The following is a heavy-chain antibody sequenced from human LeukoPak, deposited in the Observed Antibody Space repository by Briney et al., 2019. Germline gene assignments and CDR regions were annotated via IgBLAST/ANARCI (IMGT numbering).Heavy chain of an antibody. CDR3: ARDGVTTGFDP. CDR1: GGSISSGGYY. CDR2: IYYSGST. J-gene: IGHJ5*02. Sequence: SQTLSLNCTVSGGSISSGGYYWSWIRQHPGKGLEWIGYIYYSGSTYYNPSLKSRVTISVDTSKNQFSLKLSSVTAADTAVYYCARDGVTTGFDPWGQGTLVTVSS. D-gene: IGHD4-17*01. V-gene: IGHV4-31*03.